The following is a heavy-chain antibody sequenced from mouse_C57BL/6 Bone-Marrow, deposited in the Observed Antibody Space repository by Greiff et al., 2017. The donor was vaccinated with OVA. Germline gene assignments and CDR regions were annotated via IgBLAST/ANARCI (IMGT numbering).Heavy chain of an antibody. CDR1: GFNFKDYY. D-gene: IGHD1-1*01. CDR3: ARTGYYGGYLDV. J-gene: IGHJ1*03. V-gene: IGHV14-2*01. Sequence: EVQLQQSGAELVKPGASVKLSCTASGFNFKDYYMHWVKQRTEQGLEWIGRIDPEDGETKYAQKFQGKATLTADTSSNTAYLQLSRRTSEDTAVNYCARTGYYGGYLDVWGTGTTVTVSS. CDR2: IDPEDGET.